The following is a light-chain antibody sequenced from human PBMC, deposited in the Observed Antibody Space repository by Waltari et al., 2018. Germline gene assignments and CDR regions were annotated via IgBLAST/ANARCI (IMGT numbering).Light chain of an antibody. CDR1: DANIEGNH. CDR3: ASWDDNVSGVV. CDR2: RSD. V-gene: IGLV1-47*01. J-gene: IGLJ2*01. Sequence: QSVLTQPPSVSGTPGQRVIISCSGSDANIEGNHLYWYYQIPGPTPKLLIYRSDQRPAGVPGRISGSRSGTSASLAISGLRSEDEATYYCASWDDNVSGVVFGGGTRLTVL.